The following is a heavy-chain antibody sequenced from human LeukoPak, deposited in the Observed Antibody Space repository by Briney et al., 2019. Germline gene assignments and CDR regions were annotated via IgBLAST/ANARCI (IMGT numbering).Heavy chain of an antibody. CDR2: ISYDGSNK. V-gene: IGHV3-30-3*01. J-gene: IGHJ4*02. CDR3: ASRYGSGSYSGLPPPDY. D-gene: IGHD3-10*01. CDR1: GFTFSSYA. Sequence: GGSLRLSCAASGFTFSSYAMHWVRQAPGKGLEWVAVISYDGSNKYYADSVKGRFTISRDNSKNTLYLQMNSLRAEDTAVYYCASRYGSGSYSGLPPPDYWGQGTLVTVSS.